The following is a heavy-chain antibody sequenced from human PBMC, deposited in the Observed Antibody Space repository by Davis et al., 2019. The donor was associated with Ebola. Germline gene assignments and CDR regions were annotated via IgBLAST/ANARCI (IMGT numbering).Heavy chain of an antibody. CDR2: INPSGGST. V-gene: IGHV1-46*01. J-gene: IGHJ6*02. CDR1: GYTFPSYY. D-gene: IGHD3-9*01. Sequence: ASVKVSGQASGYTFPSYYMHWVRQAPRHGLAWMGLINPSGGSTSYAQKFQGRVTMTRDTSTSTVYMELSSLRSEDTAVYYCARDLRSAPRYFDWERKVYDGMDVWGQGTTVTVSS. CDR3: ARDLRSAPRYFDWERKVYDGMDV.